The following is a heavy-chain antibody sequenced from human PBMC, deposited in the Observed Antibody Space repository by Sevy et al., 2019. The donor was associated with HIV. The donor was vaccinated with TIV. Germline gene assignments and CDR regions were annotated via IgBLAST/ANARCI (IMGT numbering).Heavy chain of an antibody. D-gene: IGHD3-9*01. CDR3: ATDRISDWFFDS. Sequence: GGSLRLSCTVSGFIFSNFAMHWVRQAPGKGLEWVSSIGGSGGSTHYADSVKGRFTISRDNSKNTLYLQMNSLRAEDTAVYYCATDRISDWFFDSWGQGTLVTVSS. CDR2: IGGSGGST. J-gene: IGHJ4*02. CDR1: GFIFSNFA. V-gene: IGHV3-23*01.